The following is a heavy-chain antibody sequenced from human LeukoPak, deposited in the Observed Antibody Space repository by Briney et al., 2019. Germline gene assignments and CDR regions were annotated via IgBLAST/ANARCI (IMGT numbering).Heavy chain of an antibody. CDR2: MNPNSGNT. V-gene: IGHV1-8*02. Sequence: ASVKVSCKASGYTFTSYDINWVRQATGQGLEWMGWMNPNSGNTGYAQKFQGRVTMTTDTSTSTAYMELRSLRSDDTAVYYCARGYYYDSSGRVPFDYWGQGTLVTVSS. CDR1: GYTFTSYD. J-gene: IGHJ4*02. D-gene: IGHD3-22*01. CDR3: ARGYYYDSSGRVPFDY.